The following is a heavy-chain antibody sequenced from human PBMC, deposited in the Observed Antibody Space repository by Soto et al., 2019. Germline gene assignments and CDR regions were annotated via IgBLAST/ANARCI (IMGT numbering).Heavy chain of an antibody. CDR1: GFTFSSYA. J-gene: IGHJ4*02. Sequence: GGSLRLSCAASGFTFSSYAMHWVRQAPGKGLEWVAVISYDGSNKYYADSVKGRFTISRDNSKNTLYLQMNSLRAEDTAVYYCARDYAVYGDYWGYYWGQGTLVTVSS. D-gene: IGHD4-17*01. CDR3: ARDYAVYGDYWGYY. V-gene: IGHV3-30-3*01. CDR2: ISYDGSNK.